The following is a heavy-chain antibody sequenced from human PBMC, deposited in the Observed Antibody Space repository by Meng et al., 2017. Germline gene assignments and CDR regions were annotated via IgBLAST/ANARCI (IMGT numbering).Heavy chain of an antibody. J-gene: IGHJ4*02. CDR3: ARGGSYYSY. V-gene: IGHV3-53*01. CDR2: IYSGGST. CDR1: GFTVSSNY. D-gene: IGHD1-26*01. Sequence: VQLVGLGGGVVQPGRPLRLSGAASGFTVSSNYMSWVRQAPGKGLEWVSVIYSGGSTYYADSVKGRFTISRDNSKNTLYLQMNSLRAEDTAVYYCARGGSYYSYWGQGTLVTVSS.